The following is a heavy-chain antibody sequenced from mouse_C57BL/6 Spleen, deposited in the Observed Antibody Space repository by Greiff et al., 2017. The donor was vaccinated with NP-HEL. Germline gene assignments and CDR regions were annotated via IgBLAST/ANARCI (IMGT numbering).Heavy chain of an antibody. CDR3: AILPYYYAMDY. J-gene: IGHJ4*01. CDR1: GYTFPSYW. Sequence: QVQLQQPGAELVKPGASVPVSCKASGYTFPSYWMHWVKQRPGQGLEWIGRIHPSDSDTNYNQKFKGKATLTVDKSSSTAYMQLSSLTSEDSAVYYCAILPYYYAMDYWGQGTSVTVSS. V-gene: IGHV1-74*01. CDR2: IHPSDSDT.